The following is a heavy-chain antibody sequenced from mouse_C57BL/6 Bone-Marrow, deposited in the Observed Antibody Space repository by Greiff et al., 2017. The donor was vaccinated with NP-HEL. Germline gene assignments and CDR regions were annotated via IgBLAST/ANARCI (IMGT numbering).Heavy chain of an antibody. CDR3: ARDSSGPFAY. Sequence: VKLMESGAELVRPGTSVKMSCKASGYTFTNYWIGWAKQRPGHGLEWIGDIYPGGGYTNYNEKFKGKATLTADKSSSTAYMQFSSLTSEDSAIYYCARDSSGPFAYWGQGTLVTVSA. CDR1: GYTFTNYW. CDR2: IYPGGGYT. V-gene: IGHV1-63*01. D-gene: IGHD3-2*02. J-gene: IGHJ3*01.